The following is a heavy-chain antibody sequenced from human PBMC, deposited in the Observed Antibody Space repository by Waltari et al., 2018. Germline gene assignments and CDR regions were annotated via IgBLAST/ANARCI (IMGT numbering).Heavy chain of an antibody. J-gene: IGHJ4*02. CDR1: GYTFTSYA. Sequence: QVQLVQSGAEVKKPGASVKVSCKASGYTFTSYAMHWVRQAPGQRLEWMGWINAGNGNTKYSQKFQGRVTITRDTSASTAYMELSSLRSEDTAVYYCAREGYSYGREYYFDYWGQGTLVTVSS. V-gene: IGHV1-3*01. D-gene: IGHD5-18*01. CDR3: AREGYSYGREYYFDY. CDR2: INAGNGNT.